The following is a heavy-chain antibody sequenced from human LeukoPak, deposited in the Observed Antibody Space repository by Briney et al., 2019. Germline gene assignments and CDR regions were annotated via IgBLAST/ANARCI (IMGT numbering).Heavy chain of an antibody. Sequence: GSSVKVSCKASGGTFSSYAISWVRQAPGQGLEWMGWISGYNGNTNYAQKLQDRFTMTTDTSTSTAFMELRSLRSDDTAVYYCARDERVYSSGLWSSNAEYFQHWGQGTLVTVSS. CDR3: ARDERVYSSGLWSSNAEYFQH. CDR1: GGTFSSYA. J-gene: IGHJ1*01. CDR2: ISGYNGNT. D-gene: IGHD6-19*01. V-gene: IGHV1-18*01.